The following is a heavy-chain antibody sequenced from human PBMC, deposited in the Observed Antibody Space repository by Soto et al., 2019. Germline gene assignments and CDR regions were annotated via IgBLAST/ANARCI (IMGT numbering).Heavy chain of an antibody. Sequence: EVQLLESGGGLVQPGGSLRLSCAASGFTFSSYAMSWVRQAPGKGLEWVSAISGSGGSTYYADSVKGWFTISRDNSKNTLYLQMNSLRAEDTAVYYCAGDYIRYYYYGMDVWGQGTTVTVSS. J-gene: IGHJ6*02. CDR2: ISGSGGST. D-gene: IGHD4-17*01. CDR1: GFTFSSYA. CDR3: AGDYIRYYYYGMDV. V-gene: IGHV3-23*01.